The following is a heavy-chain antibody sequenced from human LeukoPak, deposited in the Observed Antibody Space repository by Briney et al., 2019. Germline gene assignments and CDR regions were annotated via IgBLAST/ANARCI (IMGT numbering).Heavy chain of an antibody. CDR2: INHSGST. D-gene: IGHD6-13*01. Sequence: PSETLSLTCAVYGGSFSGYYWSWIRQPPGKGLEWIGEINHSGSTNYNPSLKSRVTISVDTSKNQFSLKLSSVTAADTAVYYCARADSSSWYHSPYYYYGVDVWGQGTTVIVSS. V-gene: IGHV4-34*01. J-gene: IGHJ6*02. CDR1: GGSFSGYY. CDR3: ARADSSSWYHSPYYYYGVDV.